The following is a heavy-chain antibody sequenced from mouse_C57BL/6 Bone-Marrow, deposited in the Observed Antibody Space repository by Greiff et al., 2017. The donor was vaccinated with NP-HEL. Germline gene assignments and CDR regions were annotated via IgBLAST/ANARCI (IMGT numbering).Heavy chain of an antibody. J-gene: IGHJ2*01. D-gene: IGHD4-1*01. CDR2: ISSGGSYT. Sequence: EVQVVESGGDLVKPGGSLKLSCAASGFTFSSYGMSWVRQTPDKRLEWVATISSGGSYTYYPDSVKGRFTISRDNAKNTLYLQMSSLKSEDTAMYYCARRGTGRYFDYWGQGTTLTVSS. CDR1: GFTFSSYG. V-gene: IGHV5-6*01. CDR3: ARRGTGRYFDY.